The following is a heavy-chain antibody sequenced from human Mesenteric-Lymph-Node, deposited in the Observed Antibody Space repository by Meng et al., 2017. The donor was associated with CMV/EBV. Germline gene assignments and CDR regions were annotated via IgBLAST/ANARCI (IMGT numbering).Heavy chain of an antibody. Sequence: GESLKISCAGSGFTFGSYAMNWVRQAPGKGLEWVSVISVSGDTTYYADSVKGRFTISRDNSKNTLYLQMNSLRAEDTAVYYCAKDMSEAGSIYYYYVMDVWGQGTTVTVSS. J-gene: IGHJ6*02. CDR1: GFTFGSYA. V-gene: IGHV3-23*01. D-gene: IGHD6-13*01. CDR2: ISVSGDTT. CDR3: AKDMSEAGSIYYYYVMDV.